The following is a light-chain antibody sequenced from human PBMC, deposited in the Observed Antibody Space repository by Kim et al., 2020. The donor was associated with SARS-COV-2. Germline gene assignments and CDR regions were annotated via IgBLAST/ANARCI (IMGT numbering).Light chain of an antibody. CDR3: AAWDDSLSGPV. CDR1: SSNLGSNF. Sequence: GQRVTISCSGSSSNLGSNFVYWYLQLPGTAPKLLIYRNNERPSGVPDRFSGSKSGTSASLAISGLRSEDEADYYCAAWDDSLSGPVFGGGTKLTVL. V-gene: IGLV1-47*01. CDR2: RNN. J-gene: IGLJ3*02.